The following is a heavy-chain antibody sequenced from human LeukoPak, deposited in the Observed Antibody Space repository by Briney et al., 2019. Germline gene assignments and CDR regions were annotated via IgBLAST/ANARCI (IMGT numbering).Heavy chain of an antibody. CDR3: AKAVASGYARYWYFDL. CDR1: GFTFSSYS. V-gene: IGHV3-23*01. D-gene: IGHD5-12*01. J-gene: IGHJ2*01. CDR2: ISGCGGST. Sequence: GGPLRLSCAASGFTFSSYSMSWVRQAPRKGVEWVSAISGCGGSTYYADSVKGRFTISRDNSKNTLYLQMNSLKAEDRAVYYCAKAVASGYARYWYFDLWGRGTLVTVSS.